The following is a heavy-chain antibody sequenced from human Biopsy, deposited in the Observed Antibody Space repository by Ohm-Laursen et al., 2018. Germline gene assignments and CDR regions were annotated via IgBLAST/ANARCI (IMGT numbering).Heavy chain of an antibody. Sequence: SETLSLTCTVSGGSVSGYYWSWIRQPPGKGLEWIGYIYYNGSTNYNPSLKSRVTISVDTSKNQFSLKLNSVTAADTAVYSCARHSPAPNWTFDYWGQGTQVTVPS. CDR3: ARHSPAPNWTFDY. CDR1: GGSVSGYY. D-gene: IGHD3/OR15-3a*01. V-gene: IGHV4-59*08. CDR2: IYYNGST. J-gene: IGHJ4*02.